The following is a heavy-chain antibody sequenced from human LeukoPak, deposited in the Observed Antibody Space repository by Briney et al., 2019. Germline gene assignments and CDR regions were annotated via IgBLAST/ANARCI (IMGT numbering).Heavy chain of an antibody. CDR2: ISSSGSTI. J-gene: IGHJ4*02. D-gene: IGHD3-22*01. CDR1: GSTFSDYY. CDR3: ARVPIITMIVVPPDY. Sequence: PGGSLRLSCAASGSTFSDYYMSWIRQAPGKGLEWVSYISSSGSTIYYADSVKGRFTISRDNAKNSLYLQMNSLRAEDTAVYYCARVPIITMIVVPPDYWGQGTLVTVSS. V-gene: IGHV3-11*04.